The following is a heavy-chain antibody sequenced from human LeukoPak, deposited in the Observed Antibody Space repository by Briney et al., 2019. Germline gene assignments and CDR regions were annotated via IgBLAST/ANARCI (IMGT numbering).Heavy chain of an antibody. CDR3: ARSKGSLEGNWFDP. V-gene: IGHV1-8*01. D-gene: IGHD5-24*01. CDR1: GYIFSNYD. J-gene: IGHJ5*02. Sequence: GASVKVSCTASGYIFSNYDINWARQATGQGLEGMGWMKPNSGNRGYAQKFQGRVTMTRDTSISTAYMEVSTLRSEDTAVYYCARSKGSLEGNWFDPWGQGTLVTVSS. CDR2: MKPNSGNR.